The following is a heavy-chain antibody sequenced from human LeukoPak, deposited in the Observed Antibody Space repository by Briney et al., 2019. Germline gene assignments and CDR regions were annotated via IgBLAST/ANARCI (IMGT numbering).Heavy chain of an antibody. CDR2: IYYSGST. Sequence: PSQTLSLTCTVSGGSISSGDYYWSWIRQPPGKGLEWIGYIYYSGSTYYNPSLKSRVTISVDTSKNQFSLKLSSVTAADTAVYYCARDSWAEYCSSTSCSEDTWSDPWGQGTLVTVSS. J-gene: IGHJ5*02. V-gene: IGHV4-30-4*01. D-gene: IGHD2-2*01. CDR3: ARDSWAEYCSSTSCSEDTWSDP. CDR1: GGSISSGDYY.